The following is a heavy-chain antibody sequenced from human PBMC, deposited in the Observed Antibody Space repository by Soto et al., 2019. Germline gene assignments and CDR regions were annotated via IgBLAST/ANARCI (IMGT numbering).Heavy chain of an antibody. CDR1: GFTFSDYY. V-gene: IGHV3-11*01. J-gene: IGHJ5*02. Sequence: GGSLRLSCAASGFTFSDYYMSWIRQAPGKGLEWVSYISSSGSTIYYADSVKGRFTISRVNAKNSLYLQMNSLRAEDTAVYYCARDYGSGSYSYCWFDPWGQGTLVTVSS. CDR3: ARDYGSGSYSYCWFDP. CDR2: ISSSGSTI. D-gene: IGHD3-10*01.